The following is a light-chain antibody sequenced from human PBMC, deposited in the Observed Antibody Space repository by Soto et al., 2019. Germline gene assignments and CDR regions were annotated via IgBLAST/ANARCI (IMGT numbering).Light chain of an antibody. V-gene: IGLV3-21*02. J-gene: IGLJ1*01. CDR2: DDS. Sequence: SYELTQPPSVSVAPGQTAKIICGGNNIGSKSVQWYQQKPGQAPVLVVYDDSDRPSGIPERFSGSKSWNTATLTISRVEAGDEADYYCQVWHTSSDHYVLGTGTKVTVL. CDR3: QVWHTSSDHYV. CDR1: NIGSKS.